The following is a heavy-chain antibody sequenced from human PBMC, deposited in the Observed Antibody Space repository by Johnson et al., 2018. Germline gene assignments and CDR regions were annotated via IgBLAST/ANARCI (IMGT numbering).Heavy chain of an antibody. CDR1: RLTLRNYV. CDR3: ARYGGGYYYVSRGGYYYYMDV. V-gene: IGHV3-23*04. CDR2: IIDGGETT. Sequence: VQLVESGGGLVQPGGSLRLSCAASRLTLRNYVMNWVRQAPGKGLEWVSGIIDGGETTYYADSVKGRFTISRDNSKNTLFLQMNNLRAEDKAGYYCARYGGGYYYVSRGGYYYYMDVWGKGTAVTVSS. D-gene: IGHD3-22*01. J-gene: IGHJ6*03.